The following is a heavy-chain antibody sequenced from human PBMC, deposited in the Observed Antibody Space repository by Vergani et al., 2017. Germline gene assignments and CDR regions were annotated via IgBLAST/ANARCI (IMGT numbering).Heavy chain of an antibody. D-gene: IGHD3-10*01. V-gene: IGHV3-23*01. CDR2: ISGSGVSA. CDR3: AKQYFVSGNYLFDY. J-gene: IGHJ4*02. Sequence: EVQLLESGGGLVQPGGSLRLTCAASEFTFSNYAMNWVRQAPGKGLEWVSGISGSGVSAYYTDSVKGRFTISRDNSKTILFLQMNNLRTEDTAIYYCAKQYFVSGNYLFDYWGQGTLVTVSS. CDR1: EFTFSNYA.